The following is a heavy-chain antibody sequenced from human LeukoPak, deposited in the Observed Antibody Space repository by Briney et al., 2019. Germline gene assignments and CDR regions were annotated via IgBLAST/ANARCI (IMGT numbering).Heavy chain of an antibody. V-gene: IGHV3-7*01. CDR1: GFTFSSHW. CDR2: IKYDGSGK. D-gene: IGHD7-27*01. J-gene: IGHJ4*02. Sequence: GGSLRLSCAASGFTFSSHWMSWVRQGPGKGLEWVANIKYDGSGKYYMDSVKGRFTVSRDNAKNSLYLQLSSLRAEDTAVYYCVRDFTWRTGEEIWSQGSLVTV. CDR3: VRDFTWRTGEEI.